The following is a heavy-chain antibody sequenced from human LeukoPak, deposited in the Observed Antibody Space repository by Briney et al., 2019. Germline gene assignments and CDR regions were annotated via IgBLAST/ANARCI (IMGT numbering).Heavy chain of an antibody. D-gene: IGHD2-15*01. CDR2: ISASGDTI. Sequence: PGGSLRLSCAASGFTFSSYQMNWVRQAPGKGLEWVSYISASGDTIFYADSVKGRFTISRDNAKNSLYLQMNSLRAEDMALYYCAKDIGGEVVAASFDYWGQGTLVAVSS. CDR1: GFTFSSYQ. V-gene: IGHV3-48*03. J-gene: IGHJ4*02. CDR3: AKDIGGEVVAASFDY.